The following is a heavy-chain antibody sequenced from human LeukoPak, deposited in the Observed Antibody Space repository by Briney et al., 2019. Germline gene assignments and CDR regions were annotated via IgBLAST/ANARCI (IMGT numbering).Heavy chain of an antibody. CDR1: GLTFSSYA. Sequence: GGSLRLSCAASGLTFSSYAMHWVRQAPGKGLEWVAVISYDGSNKYYADSVKGRFTISRDNSKNALYLQMNSLRAEDTAVFYCARETGSAVGSTDFDYWGQGALVTVSS. CDR3: ARETGSAVGSTDFDY. V-gene: IGHV3-30-3*01. D-gene: IGHD4-17*01. CDR2: ISYDGSNK. J-gene: IGHJ4*02.